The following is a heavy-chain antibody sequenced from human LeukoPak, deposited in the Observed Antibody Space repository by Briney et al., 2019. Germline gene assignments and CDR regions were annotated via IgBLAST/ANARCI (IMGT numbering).Heavy chain of an antibody. Sequence: SETLSLTCTASGGSISSYYWSWIRQPSGKGLEWIGYIYYSGSTNYNPSLKSRVTISVDTSKNQFSLKLSSVTAADTAVYYCARGRNCSGGSCYNLKYYFDYWGQGTLVTVSS. CDR3: ARGRNCSGGSCYNLKYYFDY. CDR1: GGSISSYY. D-gene: IGHD2-15*01. J-gene: IGHJ4*02. CDR2: IYYSGST. V-gene: IGHV4-59*01.